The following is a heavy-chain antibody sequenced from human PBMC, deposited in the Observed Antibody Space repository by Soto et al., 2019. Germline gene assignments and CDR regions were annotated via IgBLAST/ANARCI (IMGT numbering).Heavy chain of an antibody. CDR1: GYTFTANG. V-gene: IGHV1-18*04. D-gene: IGHD5-18*01. J-gene: IGHJ4*02. CDR2: ISTSNGDT. CDR3: ARDVGYLYGYGYGY. Sequence: QVQLVQSGAEVKKPGASVTISCKASGYTFTANGVSWVRQAPGHGLEWIGWISTSNGDTNYAHSLQGRVTMTTDTSTSTAYLEVRSLRSDDTAVYWCARDVGYLYGYGYGYWGQGTLVTVSS.